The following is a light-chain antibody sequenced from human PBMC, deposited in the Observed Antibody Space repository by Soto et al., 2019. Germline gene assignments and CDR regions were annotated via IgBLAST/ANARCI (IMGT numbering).Light chain of an antibody. Sequence: EIVMTQSPATLSVSPGERATLSCRASQSISNKLGWYQQKPGQAPRLLIYGASTRATGIPGRFSGSGSGTEFTLTISTVQSEDLAVYYCQHYNNWPLTFGRGTKVDSK. V-gene: IGKV3-15*01. CDR2: GAS. CDR1: QSISNK. J-gene: IGKJ4*01. CDR3: QHYNNWPLT.